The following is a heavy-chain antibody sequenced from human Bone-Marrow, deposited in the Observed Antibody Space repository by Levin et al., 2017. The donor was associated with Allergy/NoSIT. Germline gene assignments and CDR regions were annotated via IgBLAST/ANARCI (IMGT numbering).Heavy chain of an antibody. CDR2: ISAYNGGT. J-gene: IGHJ3*01. V-gene: IGHV1-18*01. CDR1: GYTFNNYY. Sequence: GESLKISCKASGYTFNNYYVNWVRQAPGQGLEWMGWISAYNGGTAYAQNLQGRVTMTTDTSTSTSYMELRSLRSDDTAVYYCARGGMIFGGPFDPWGQGTMVTVSS. D-gene: IGHD3/OR15-3a*01. CDR3: ARGGMIFGGPFDP.